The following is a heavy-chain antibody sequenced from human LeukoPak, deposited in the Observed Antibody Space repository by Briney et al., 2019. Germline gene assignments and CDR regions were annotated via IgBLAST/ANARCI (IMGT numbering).Heavy chain of an antibody. CDR1: GFSFSPYS. Sequence: GGSLRLSCAGSGFSFSPYSMNWLRQAPGKGLKWVSYIDSSSGTIYYADSVRGRFTISGDNAKNSLYLQMNSLRAEDTAVYYCAIVRSSYYYESSGYYHYDAFDIWGQGTMVTVSS. D-gene: IGHD3-22*01. V-gene: IGHV3-48*01. CDR3: AIVRSSYYYESSGYYHYDAFDI. CDR2: IDSSSGTI. J-gene: IGHJ3*02.